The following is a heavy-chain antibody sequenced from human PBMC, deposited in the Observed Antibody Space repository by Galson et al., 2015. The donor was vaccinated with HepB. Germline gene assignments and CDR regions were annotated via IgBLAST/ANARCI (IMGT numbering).Heavy chain of an antibody. Sequence: SLRLPCAASGFTFSSYNMNWVRQAPGKGLEWVSSISSSSSYIYYADSVKGRFTISRDNAKNSMYLQMNSLRAEDTAVYYCARGSAVVVGYFDYWGQGTLVTVSS. CDR1: GFTFSSYN. D-gene: IGHD2-15*01. V-gene: IGHV3-21*01. J-gene: IGHJ4*02. CDR3: ARGSAVVVGYFDY. CDR2: ISSSSSYI.